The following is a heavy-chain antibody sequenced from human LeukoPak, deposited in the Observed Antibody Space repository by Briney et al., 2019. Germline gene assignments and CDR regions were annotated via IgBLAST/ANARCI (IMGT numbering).Heavy chain of an antibody. V-gene: IGHV4-39*01. D-gene: IGHD6-19*01. J-gene: IGHJ4*02. CDR3: ARGYTSGLHYFDY. Sequence: KPSETLSLTCTLSGGSISSSRYYWGWIRQPPGKGLECIGNIYYSGSTYYNPSLKSRVNISVDTSKNQFYLKLSSVTAADTAAYYCARGYTSGLHYFDYWGQGTLVTVSS. CDR1: GGSISSSRYY. CDR2: IYYSGST.